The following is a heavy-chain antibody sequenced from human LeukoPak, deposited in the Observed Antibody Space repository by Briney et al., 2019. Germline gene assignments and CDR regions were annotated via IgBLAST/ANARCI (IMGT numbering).Heavy chain of an antibody. V-gene: IGHV3-23*01. D-gene: IGHD4-17*01. Sequence: PGGSLRLSCAASGFTFRSYPMTWVRQAPGKGLEWVSAISGSGDSTYYAVSVKGRFTISRDNSRNTLYLQMNSLRADDTAMYYCAVEKRSTTAYDYWGQGTLVTVSS. CDR1: GFTFRSYP. J-gene: IGHJ4*02. CDR2: ISGSGDST. CDR3: AVEKRSTTAYDY.